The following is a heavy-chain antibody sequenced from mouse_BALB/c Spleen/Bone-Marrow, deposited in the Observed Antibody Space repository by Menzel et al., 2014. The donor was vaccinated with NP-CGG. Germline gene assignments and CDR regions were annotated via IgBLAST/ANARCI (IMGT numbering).Heavy chain of an antibody. CDR1: GYSFXGYF. V-gene: IGHV1-20*02. J-gene: IGHJ1*01. D-gene: IGHD1-1*01. CDR3: AREGGYYYGSSPYFDV. CDR2: INPYNGDT. Sequence: VQLKQSGPELVKPGASVKISCKASGYSFXGYFMDWVMQSHGKGLEWIGRINPYNGDTFYNQKFKGKATLTVDKSSSTAHMELRSLASEDSAVYYCAREGGYYYGSSPYFDVWGAGTTVTVSS.